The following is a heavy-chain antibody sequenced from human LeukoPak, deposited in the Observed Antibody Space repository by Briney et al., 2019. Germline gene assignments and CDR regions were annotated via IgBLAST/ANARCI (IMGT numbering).Heavy chain of an antibody. CDR2: IWYDGSNK. J-gene: IGHJ6*02. V-gene: IGHV3-33*01. D-gene: IGHD2/OR15-2a*01. CDR1: GFTFNNYG. Sequence: GGSLRLSCAASGFTFNNYGMHWVRQAPGKGLEWVAVIWYDGSNKYYGDSVKGRFTISRDNSKSTLYLQMNSLRAEDTAVYYCARDRGFYVYYGMDVWGQGTTDTVSS. CDR3: ARDRGFYVYYGMDV.